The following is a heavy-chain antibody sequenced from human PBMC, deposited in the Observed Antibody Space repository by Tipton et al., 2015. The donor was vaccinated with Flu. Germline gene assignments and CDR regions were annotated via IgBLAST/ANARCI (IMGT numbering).Heavy chain of an antibody. CDR3: ARDLGAFNWFDS. V-gene: IGHV4-38-2*02. D-gene: IGHD3-16*01. J-gene: IGHJ5*01. Sequence: TLSLTCSVSGDSIGSRYFWGWIRQPPEKGLEWIGNIHRTGSTYYNPSLKSRVSMSLDRAKNQFSLKVNSVTAADTAVYYCARDLGAFNWFDSWGQGTLVTVSS. CDR1: GDSIGSRYF. CDR2: IHRTGST.